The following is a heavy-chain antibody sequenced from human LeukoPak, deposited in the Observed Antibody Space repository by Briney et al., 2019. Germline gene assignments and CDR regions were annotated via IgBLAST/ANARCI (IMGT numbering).Heavy chain of an antibody. CDR1: GGTFSSYA. CDR3: ARGEGIAAAGPGYYYYYMDV. CDR2: IIPIFGTA. V-gene: IGHV1-69*01. Sequence: GASVKVSCKASGGTFSSYAISWVRQAPGQGLEWMGGIIPIFGTANYAQKFQGRVTITADESTSTAYMELSSLRSEDTAVHYCARGEGIAAAGPGYYYYYMDVWGKGTTVTVSS. D-gene: IGHD6-13*01. J-gene: IGHJ6*03.